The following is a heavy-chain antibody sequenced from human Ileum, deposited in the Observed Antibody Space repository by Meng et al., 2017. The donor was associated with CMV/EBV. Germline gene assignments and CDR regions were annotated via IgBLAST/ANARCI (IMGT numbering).Heavy chain of an antibody. Sequence: SVKVSCKASGGTFSSYAISWVRQAPGQGLEWMGGIIPIFGTANYAQKFQGRVTITTDESTSTAYMELSSLRSEDTAVYYCARGSLLDYYDSRSFDYWGQGTLVTVSS. CDR1: GGTFSSYA. J-gene: IGHJ4*02. CDR3: ARGSLLDYYDSRSFDY. CDR2: IIPIFGTA. D-gene: IGHD3-22*01. V-gene: IGHV1-69*05.